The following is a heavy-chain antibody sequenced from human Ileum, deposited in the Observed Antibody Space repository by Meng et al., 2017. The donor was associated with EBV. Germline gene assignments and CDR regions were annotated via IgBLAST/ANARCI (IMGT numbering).Heavy chain of an antibody. V-gene: IGHV1-3*01. CDR2: INAGNGNT. Sequence: HAWVERKKPWASLKVSCKASVYTFTSYAMRWVRQGPGQRLEWMGWINAGNGNTKCAQNFQGRVTITRDTSASTAYMELSSLRSEDTAVYYCARDYDILTGYYNVMGWFDPWGQGTLVTVSS. CDR3: ARDYDILTGYYNVMGWFDP. CDR1: VYTFTSYA. D-gene: IGHD3-9*01. J-gene: IGHJ5*02.